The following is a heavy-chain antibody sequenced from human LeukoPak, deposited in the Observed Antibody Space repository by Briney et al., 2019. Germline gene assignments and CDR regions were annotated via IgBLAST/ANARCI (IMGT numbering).Heavy chain of an antibody. CDR1: GFTFSSYW. Sequence: PGGSLRLSCAASGFTFSSYWMSWVRQAPGKGLEWVANIKQDGSEKYYVDSVKGRFTISRDNAKNSLFLQMNSLRAEDTAVYHCARGPAAGNLLGYWGQGTLVTVSS. CDR2: IKQDGSEK. J-gene: IGHJ4*02. D-gene: IGHD6-19*01. CDR3: ARGPAAGNLLGY. V-gene: IGHV3-7*01.